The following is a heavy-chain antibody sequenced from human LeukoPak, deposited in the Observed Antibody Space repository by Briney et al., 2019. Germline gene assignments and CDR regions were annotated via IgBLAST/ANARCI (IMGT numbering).Heavy chain of an antibody. D-gene: IGHD3-10*01. Sequence: GGSLRLSCAASGFTFSSYSMNWVRQAPGKGLEWVSSISSSSSYIYYADSVKGRFTISRDNAKNSLYLQMNSLRAEDTAVYYCARRELWFGKLGFDYWGQGTLVTVSS. V-gene: IGHV3-21*04. CDR3: ARRELWFGKLGFDY. CDR1: GFTFSSYS. CDR2: ISSSSSYI. J-gene: IGHJ4*02.